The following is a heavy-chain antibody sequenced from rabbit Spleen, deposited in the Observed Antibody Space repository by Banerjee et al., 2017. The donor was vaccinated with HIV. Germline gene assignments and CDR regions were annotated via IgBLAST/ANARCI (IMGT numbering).Heavy chain of an antibody. J-gene: IGHJ4*01. CDR1: GFSFSSNYY. Sequence: QSLEESGGGLVQPEGSLTLTCTASGFSFSSNYYMCWVRQASGKGLEWIGCMNVGSSGSAYASWAKGRFTISKTSSTTVTLQMTSLTAADTATYFCARDLADIIGWNFGWWGPGTLVTVS. CDR3: ARDLADIIGWNFGW. V-gene: IGHV1S40*01. CDR2: MNVGSSGS. D-gene: IGHD1-1*01.